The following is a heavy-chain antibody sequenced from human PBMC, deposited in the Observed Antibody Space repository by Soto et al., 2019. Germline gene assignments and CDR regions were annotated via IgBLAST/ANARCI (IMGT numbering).Heavy chain of an antibody. J-gene: IGHJ6*02. CDR1: GYTFLGYE. CDR2: MNPNSGAT. Sequence: ASVQVSFKASGYTFLGYEIHWVRQAPGQGLEYMGWMNPNSGATRNAQKFQGRVTMTRDTSISTAYMELSSLTSDDTAVYYCVRSYRAGGSVPNAPWGQGTTVTVSS. V-gene: IGHV1-2*02. CDR3: VRSYRAGGSVPNAP. D-gene: IGHD2-2*01.